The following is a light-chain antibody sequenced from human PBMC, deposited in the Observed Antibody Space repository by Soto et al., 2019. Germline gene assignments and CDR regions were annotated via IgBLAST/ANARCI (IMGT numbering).Light chain of an antibody. J-gene: IGLJ1*01. CDR1: SSDIGRYNY. CDR3: TSCITANTRCV. Sequence: QSVLTQPASVSGSPGQSITISCTGTSSDIGRYNYVSWFQQHPGKVPKLVIFEVNYRPSGVSDRFSGSKSGNTVSLTITGLQAEDEADYYCTSCITANTRCVFGSGTKVTVL. V-gene: IGLV2-14*01. CDR2: EVN.